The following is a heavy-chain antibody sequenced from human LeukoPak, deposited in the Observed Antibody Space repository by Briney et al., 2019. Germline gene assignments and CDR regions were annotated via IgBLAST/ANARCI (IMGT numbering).Heavy chain of an antibody. CDR3: ARVRYCSGGSCYPVEYYFDY. V-gene: IGHV4-34*01. J-gene: IGHJ4*02. CDR1: GGSFSGYY. Sequence: SETLSLTCAVYGGSFSGYYWSWIRQPPGKGLEWIGDINHNGSTNYNPSLKSRVTISVDTSKNQFSLKLSSVTAADTAVYYCARVRYCSGGSCYPVEYYFDYWGQGTLVTVSS. D-gene: IGHD2-15*01. CDR2: INHNGST.